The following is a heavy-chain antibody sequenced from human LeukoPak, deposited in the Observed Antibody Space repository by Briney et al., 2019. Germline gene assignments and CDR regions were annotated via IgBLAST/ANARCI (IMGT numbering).Heavy chain of an antibody. Sequence: GGSLRLSCAASGFNPSSYAIDCVRQAPGKGLEHVSAISGDGGTTSYAQSLKGKCTISRDNSKKMAYLQLGGLKTEDMAVYYCARGDTSLGGAFDVGGQRSMVTVSP. CDR2: ISGDGGTT. CDR3: ARGDTSLGGAFDV. V-gene: IGHV3-64*01. D-gene: IGHD3-16*01. CDR1: GFNPSSYA. J-gene: IGHJ3*01.